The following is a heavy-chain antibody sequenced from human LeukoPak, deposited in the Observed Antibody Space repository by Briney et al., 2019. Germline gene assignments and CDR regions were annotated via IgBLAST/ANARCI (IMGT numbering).Heavy chain of an antibody. Sequence: PGKSLRLSCAASGFTFSSYGMHWVRQAPGKGLEWVAVISYDGSNKYYADSVKGRFTISRDNSKNTLYLQMNSLRAEDTAVYYCAKDSMFDYWGQGTLVTVSS. CDR1: GFTFSSYG. D-gene: IGHD2/OR15-2a*01. CDR3: AKDSMFDY. J-gene: IGHJ4*02. CDR2: ISYDGSNK. V-gene: IGHV3-30*18.